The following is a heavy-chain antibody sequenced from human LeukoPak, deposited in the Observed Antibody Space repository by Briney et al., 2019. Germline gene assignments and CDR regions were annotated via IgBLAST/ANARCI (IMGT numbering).Heavy chain of an antibody. J-gene: IGHJ6*02. CDR2: IIPIFGTA. Sequence: ALVKVSCKASGGTFISYAISWVRQAPGQGLEWMGGIIPIFGTANYAQKFQGRVTITADESTSTAYMELSSLRSEDTAVYYCARGRFGVVIAGLYYYYGMDVWGQGTTVTVSS. CDR1: GGTFISYA. D-gene: IGHD3-3*01. CDR3: ARGRFGVVIAGLYYYYGMDV. V-gene: IGHV1-69*01.